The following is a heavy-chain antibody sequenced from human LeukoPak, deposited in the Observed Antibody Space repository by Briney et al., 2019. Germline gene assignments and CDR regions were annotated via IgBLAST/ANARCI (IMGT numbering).Heavy chain of an antibody. D-gene: IGHD1-26*01. V-gene: IGHV3-30*03. J-gene: IGHJ4*02. Sequence: PGGSLRLSCAASGFTFSSYGMHWVRQAPGKGLEWVAVILYDGSNEYYADSVKGRFTISRDNSKSTLFLQMNSLRAEDTAVYYCAMLQTSGSPFDYWGQGTLVTVSS. CDR3: AMLQTSGSPFDY. CDR1: GFTFSSYG. CDR2: ILYDGSNE.